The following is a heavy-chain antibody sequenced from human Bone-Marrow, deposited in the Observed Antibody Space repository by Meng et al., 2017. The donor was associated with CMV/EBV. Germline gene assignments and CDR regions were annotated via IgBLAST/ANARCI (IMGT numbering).Heavy chain of an antibody. V-gene: IGHV4-39*07. J-gene: IGHJ4*02. CDR1: GGSIITTNYF. Sequence: GSLRLSCTVSGGSIITTNYFWAWIRQPPGKGLEWIGSLFYDGATQYNPSLKSRVALSVATPKNQFSLRLNFVTAADTAIYYCARELRNWDFQSGEDYCGQRTLVAVSS. CDR3: ARELRNWDFQSGEDY. CDR2: LFYDGAT. D-gene: IGHD1-7*01.